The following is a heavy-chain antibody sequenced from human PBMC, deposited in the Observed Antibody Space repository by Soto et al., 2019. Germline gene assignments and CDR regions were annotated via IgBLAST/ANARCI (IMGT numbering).Heavy chain of an antibody. V-gene: IGHV1-46*01. Sequence: ASVKVSCKASGYTFTSYYIHWVRQAPGQGLECMGIINPSSGGTSYAQKLQGRVTMTTDTSTSTAYMELRSLRSDDTAVYYCARLYSSGWYGRKTTKNAFDIWGQGTMVTVSS. CDR3: ARLYSSGWYGRKTTKNAFDI. CDR1: GYTFTSYY. CDR2: INPSSGGT. J-gene: IGHJ3*02. D-gene: IGHD6-19*01.